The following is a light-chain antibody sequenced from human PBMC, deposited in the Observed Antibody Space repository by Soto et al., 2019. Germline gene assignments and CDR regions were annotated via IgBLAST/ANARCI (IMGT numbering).Light chain of an antibody. CDR2: HDN. V-gene: IGLV1-36*01. CDR3: AAWDDSLNGWV. Sequence: QSVLTQPPSVSEAPRQRVTISCSGSSSNIGNNAVNWFQQLPGKAPKLLIYHDNLLPSGVSDRFSGSKSGTSASLAISGLQSEDAADYFCAAWDDSLNGWVFGGGTKVTVL. CDR1: SSNIGNNA. J-gene: IGLJ3*02.